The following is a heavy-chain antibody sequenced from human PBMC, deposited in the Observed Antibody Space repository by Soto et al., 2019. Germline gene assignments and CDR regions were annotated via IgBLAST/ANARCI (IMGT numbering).Heavy chain of an antibody. CDR2: IYPGDSDT. CDR3: ARLFDTSGWYDY. V-gene: IGHV5-51*01. D-gene: IGHD6-19*01. Sequence: GEPLKISCNGSGYSVTSYWIGWVRQMPGKGLERMGIIYPGDSDTRYSPSFQGQVTISADKSITTTYLQWSSLKASDTAIYCCARLFDTSGWYDYWGQGTLVTVSS. J-gene: IGHJ4*02. CDR1: GYSVTSYW.